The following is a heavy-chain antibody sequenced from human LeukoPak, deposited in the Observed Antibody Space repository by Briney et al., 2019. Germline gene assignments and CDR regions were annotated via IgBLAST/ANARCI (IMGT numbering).Heavy chain of an antibody. CDR1: GFTFGAYG. Sequence: GGSLRLSCTASGFTFGAYGMHWVRQAPGKGLEWVAVIWYGGSNKYYADSVKGRFTISRDNSKNTLYLQMNSLRAEDTAVYYCAKGGYSGYDKYYFDYWGQGTLVTVSS. CDR2: IWYGGSNK. D-gene: IGHD5-12*01. CDR3: AKGGYSGYDKYYFDY. J-gene: IGHJ4*02. V-gene: IGHV3-30*02.